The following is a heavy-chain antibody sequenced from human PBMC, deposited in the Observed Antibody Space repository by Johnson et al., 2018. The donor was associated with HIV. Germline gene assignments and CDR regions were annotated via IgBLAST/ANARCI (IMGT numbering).Heavy chain of an antibody. J-gene: IGHJ3*02. D-gene: IGHD6-6*01. V-gene: IGHV3-7*02. Sequence: VQLVESGGGLVQPGGSLRLSCAASGFTFSSYWMSWVRQAPGKGLEWVANIKQDGSEKYYVDSVKGRFTISRDNAKNSLYLQMNSLRAEETAVDYCAKGERGYSSSSDAFDIWGQGTMVTVSS. CDR2: IKQDGSEK. CDR1: GFTFSSYW. CDR3: AKGERGYSSSSDAFDI.